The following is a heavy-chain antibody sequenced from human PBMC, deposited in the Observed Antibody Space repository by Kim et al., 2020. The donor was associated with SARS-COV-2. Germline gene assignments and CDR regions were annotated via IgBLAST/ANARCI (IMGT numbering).Heavy chain of an antibody. V-gene: IGHV3-30*04. D-gene: IGHD3-22*01. J-gene: IGHJ3*02. Sequence: GGSLRLSCAASGFTFSSYAMHWVRQAPGKGLEWVVVISYDGSNKYYADSVKGRFTISRDNSKNTLYLQMNSLRAEDTAVYYCAREGYYYDSSGLLEAFDIWGQGTMVTVSS. CDR1: GFTFSSYA. CDR3: AREGYYYDSSGLLEAFDI. CDR2: ISYDGSNK.